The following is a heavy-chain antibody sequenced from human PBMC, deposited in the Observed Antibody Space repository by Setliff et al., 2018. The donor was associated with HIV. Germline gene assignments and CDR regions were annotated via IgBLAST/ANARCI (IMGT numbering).Heavy chain of an antibody. CDR2: INQDGSEK. J-gene: IGHJ6*02. D-gene: IGHD3-3*02. CDR3: TRKLAPGHGMDV. V-gene: IGHV3-7*01. Sequence: PGESPKISCAASGFTFTSYWMIWVRQAPGKGLEWVANINQDGSEKNYVDSVKGRFTISRDNAKNSLYLQMDSLRVEDTTVYYCTRKLAPGHGMDVWGQGTTVTVSS. CDR1: GFTFTSYW.